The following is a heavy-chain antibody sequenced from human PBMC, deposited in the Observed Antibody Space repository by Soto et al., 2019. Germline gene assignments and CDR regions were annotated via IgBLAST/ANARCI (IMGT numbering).Heavy chain of an antibody. Sequence: QVQLQESGPGLVRPSETLSFTCTVSSDSISSYYWIWIRHSQGKGREGIGYTDYSGNTNYNPSLKSRVTISGDTSKNQFSLRLSSVTAADTAVYYCARAVGDPLYYLDYWGQGTLVTVSS. CDR2: TDYSGNT. CDR1: SDSISSYY. CDR3: ARAVGDPLYYLDY. D-gene: IGHD6-19*01. V-gene: IGHV4-59*08. J-gene: IGHJ4*02.